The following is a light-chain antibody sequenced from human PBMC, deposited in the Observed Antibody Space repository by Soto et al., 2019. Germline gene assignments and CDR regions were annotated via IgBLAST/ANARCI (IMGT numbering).Light chain of an antibody. Sequence: EIVLTQSSGTLSLSPGERATLSCRASQSVSSSYLAWYQQKPGQAPRLLIYGASSRATGIPDRFSGSGSGTDFTLTISRLEPEDFAVYYCQQYGSLFTFGPGTKVDIK. CDR3: QQYGSLFT. J-gene: IGKJ3*01. V-gene: IGKV3-20*01. CDR1: QSVSSSY. CDR2: GAS.